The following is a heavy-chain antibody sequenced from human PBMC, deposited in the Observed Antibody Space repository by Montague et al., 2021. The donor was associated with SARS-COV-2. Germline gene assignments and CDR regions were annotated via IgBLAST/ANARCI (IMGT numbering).Heavy chain of an antibody. Sequence: SETLSLTCAVSGGSISSSNWWSWVRQPPGKGLEWIGEIYHRGSTNYNPSPKSRVTTSVDKSKHQSSLKLSSVTAADTAVYYCARRPLGYYYYGMDVWGHGTTVTVSS. CDR1: GGSISSSNW. CDR3: ARRPLGYYYYGMDV. J-gene: IGHJ6*02. CDR2: IYHRGST. V-gene: IGHV4-4*02.